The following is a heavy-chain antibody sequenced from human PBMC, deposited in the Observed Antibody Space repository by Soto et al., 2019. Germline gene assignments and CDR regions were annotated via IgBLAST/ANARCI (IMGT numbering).Heavy chain of an antibody. Sequence: SEALSLTCNVSGDSISNYYWSWIRQPGLNVLERIGLIYTSGSTDYNPSLRSRVTISIDTSKNQFSLKVTSMTAADTAVYYCARGRRTTYYYGSGSYYPPRYGMDVWGQGTTVTVSS. V-gene: IGHV4-4*07. CDR1: GDSISNYY. J-gene: IGHJ6*02. D-gene: IGHD3-10*01. CDR2: IYTSGST. CDR3: ARGRRTTYYYGSGSYYPPRYGMDV.